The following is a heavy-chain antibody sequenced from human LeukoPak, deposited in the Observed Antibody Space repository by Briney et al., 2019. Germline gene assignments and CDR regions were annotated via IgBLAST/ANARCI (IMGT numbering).Heavy chain of an antibody. CDR3: ARGIYSNYVADHNWFDP. V-gene: IGHV3-53*01. Sequence: PGGSLRPSCAASGFTVSSNYMSWVRQAPGKGLGWVSVIYSGGRTYYADSVKGRFTISRDNSKNTLYLQMSSLRVEDTAVYYCARGIYSNYVADHNWFDPWGQGTLVTVSS. D-gene: IGHD4-11*01. CDR1: GFTVSSNY. CDR2: IYSGGRT. J-gene: IGHJ5*02.